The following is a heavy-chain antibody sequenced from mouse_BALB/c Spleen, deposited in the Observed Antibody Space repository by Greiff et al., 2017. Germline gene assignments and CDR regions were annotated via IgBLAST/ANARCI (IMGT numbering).Heavy chain of an antibody. V-gene: IGHV5-15*02. D-gene: IGHD1-1*01. CDR3: ARDSGSSPGWFAY. CDR1: GFTFSDYG. Sequence: EVQVVESGGGLVQPGGSRKLSCAASGFTFSDYGMAWVRQAPGKGPEWVAFISNLAYSIYYADTVTGRFTISRENAKNTLYLEMSSLRSEDTAMYYCARDSGSSPGWFAYWGQGTLVTVSA. J-gene: IGHJ3*01. CDR2: ISNLAYSI.